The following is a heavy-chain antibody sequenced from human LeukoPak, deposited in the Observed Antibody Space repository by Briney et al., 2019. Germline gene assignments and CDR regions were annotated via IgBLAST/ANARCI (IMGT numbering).Heavy chain of an antibody. Sequence: GGSLRLSWAVSGFTSSSFQMNWARQAPGKGPEWFSYISSSGSTIYYADSVKGRFTISRDNAKNSLYLQMNSLRAEDTAVYYCATEPNAYGEYFDYWGQGTLVTVSS. J-gene: IGHJ4*02. V-gene: IGHV3-48*03. D-gene: IGHD1-14*01. CDR2: ISSSGSTI. CDR3: ATEPNAYGEYFDY. CDR1: GFTSSSFQ.